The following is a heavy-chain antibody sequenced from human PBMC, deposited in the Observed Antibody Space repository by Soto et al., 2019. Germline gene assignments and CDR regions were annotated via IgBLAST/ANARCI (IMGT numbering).Heavy chain of an antibody. D-gene: IGHD3-10*01. CDR2: INHSGST. Sequence: QVQLQQWGAGLLKPSETLSLTCAVYGGSLSGFYWSWIRQAPGKGLEWIGEINHSGSTNYNPSLKSRVPISVDTSKNQFSLKLRSLTASDTAVYYCARGVGFGYYYYHMDLWGQGTTVTVSS. CDR1: GGSLSGFY. J-gene: IGHJ6*02. CDR3: ARGVGFGYYYYHMDL. V-gene: IGHV4-34*01.